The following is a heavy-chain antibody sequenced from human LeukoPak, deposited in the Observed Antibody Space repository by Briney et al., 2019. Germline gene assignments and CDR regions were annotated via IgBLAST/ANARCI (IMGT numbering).Heavy chain of an antibody. Sequence: SETLSLTCAVSGGPINSHYWGWIRQPPRKGLQWIGDIHYTGKINYNPSLKSRVTITLDTSKDHLSLNLPSVLPADTAIYYCVRRDTGWNYFDYWGQGILVTVSS. J-gene: IGHJ4*02. CDR1: GGPINSHY. V-gene: IGHV4-59*08. CDR3: VRRDTGWNYFDY. CDR2: IHYTGKI. D-gene: IGHD6-19*01.